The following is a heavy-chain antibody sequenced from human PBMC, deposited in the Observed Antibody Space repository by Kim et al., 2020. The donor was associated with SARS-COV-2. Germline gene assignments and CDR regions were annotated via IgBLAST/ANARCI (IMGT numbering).Heavy chain of an antibody. V-gene: IGHV3-21*01. CDR3: ARQWWEQLPGWFDP. J-gene: IGHJ5*02. Sequence: ADSVKGRFTISRDNAKNSLYLQMNSLRAEDTAVYYCARQWWEQLPGWFDPWGQGTLVTVSS. D-gene: IGHD1-26*01.